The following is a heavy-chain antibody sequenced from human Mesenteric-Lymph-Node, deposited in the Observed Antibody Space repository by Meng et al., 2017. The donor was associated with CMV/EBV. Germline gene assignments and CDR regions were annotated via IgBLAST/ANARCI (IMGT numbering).Heavy chain of an antibody. D-gene: IGHD3-3*01. CDR2: ISSSGSTI. Sequence: GESLKISCAASGFTFSDYYMSWIRQAPGKGLEWVSYISSSGSTIYYADSVKGRFTISRDNAKNSLYLQMNSLRAEGTAVYYCARNPPTYDFWSGYYQGYYYYYGMDVWGQGTTVTVSS. J-gene: IGHJ6*02. CDR3: ARNPPTYDFWSGYYQGYYYYYGMDV. CDR1: GFTFSDYY. V-gene: IGHV3-11*04.